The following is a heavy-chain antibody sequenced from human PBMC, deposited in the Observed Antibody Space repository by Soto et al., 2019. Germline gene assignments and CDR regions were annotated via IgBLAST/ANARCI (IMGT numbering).Heavy chain of an antibody. D-gene: IGHD6-13*01. J-gene: IGHJ4*02. V-gene: IGHV4-38-2*01. CDR3: VRVAGSASWYEADS. Sequence: QMQLQESGAGLVKPSETLSLTCAVSGYSISSGYDWGWIRQPPVKGLEWLGTTYYGASSYYNPSLRSSITILRDASTNQLSLTLSSVTAADTAGYFCVRVAGSASWYEADSWGQGILVTVAS. CDR2: TYYGASS. CDR1: GYSISSGYD.